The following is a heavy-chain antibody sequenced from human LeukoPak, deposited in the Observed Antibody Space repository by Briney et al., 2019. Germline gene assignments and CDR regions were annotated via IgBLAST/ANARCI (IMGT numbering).Heavy chain of an antibody. V-gene: IGHV5-51*01. CDR2: IYPDDSDT. Sequence: GESLKISCKGSGYIFTTFWIGWVRQMPGKGLEWMGIIYPDDSDTRYSPSFQGQVTISADKSISTAYLQWSSLKASDTAMYYCARGYCSSTSCYRFDSWGQGTLVTVSS. D-gene: IGHD2-2*01. J-gene: IGHJ4*02. CDR1: GYIFTTFW. CDR3: ARGYCSSTSCYRFDS.